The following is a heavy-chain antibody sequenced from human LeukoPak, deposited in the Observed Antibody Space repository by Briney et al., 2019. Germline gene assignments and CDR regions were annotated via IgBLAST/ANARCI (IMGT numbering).Heavy chain of an antibody. D-gene: IGHD5-18*01. Sequence: PGGSLRLSCAASGFTFSSYGMHWVRQAPGKGLEWVAFIRYDGSNKYYADSVKGRFTISRDNSKNTLYLQMNSLRAEDTAVYYCARSPTRGYSYGSFDYWGQGTLVTVSS. CDR2: IRYDGSNK. V-gene: IGHV3-30*02. CDR1: GFTFSSYG. J-gene: IGHJ4*02. CDR3: ARSPTRGYSYGSFDY.